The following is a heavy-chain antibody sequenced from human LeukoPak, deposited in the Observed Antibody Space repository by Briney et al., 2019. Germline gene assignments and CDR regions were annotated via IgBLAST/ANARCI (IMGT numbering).Heavy chain of an antibody. Sequence: NPSETLSLTCAVYGGSFSGYYWSWLRQPPGKGLEWIGEINHSGSTNYNPSLKSRVTISVDTSKNQFSLKLSSVTAADTAVYYCARQRNLWFRRPNYFDYWGQGTLVTVSS. J-gene: IGHJ4*02. D-gene: IGHD3-10*01. V-gene: IGHV4-34*01. CDR2: INHSGST. CDR3: ARQRNLWFRRPNYFDY. CDR1: GGSFSGYY.